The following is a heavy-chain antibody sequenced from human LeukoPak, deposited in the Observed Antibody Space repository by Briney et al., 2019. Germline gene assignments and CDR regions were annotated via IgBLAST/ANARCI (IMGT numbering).Heavy chain of an antibody. CDR1: GFTFSSYS. Sequence: GGSLRLSCAASGFTFSSYSMNWVRQAPGKGLEWVSSISSSSSYIYYADSVKGRFTISRDNAKNSLYLQMNSLRAEDTAVYYCARDAVLRFLEWSSLDYYYMDVWGKGTTVTVSS. D-gene: IGHD3-3*01. CDR3: ARDAVLRFLEWSSLDYYYMDV. CDR2: ISSSSSYI. V-gene: IGHV3-21*01. J-gene: IGHJ6*03.